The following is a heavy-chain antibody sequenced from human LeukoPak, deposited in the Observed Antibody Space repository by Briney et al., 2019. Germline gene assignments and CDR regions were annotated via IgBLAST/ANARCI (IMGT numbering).Heavy chain of an antibody. CDR3: ARGDSSGWSY. D-gene: IGHD6-19*01. Sequence: SETLSLTCAVYGESFSGYYWSWIRQPPGKGLEWIGEINHSGSTNYNPSLKSRVTISVDTSKNQFSRKLSSVTAADTAVYYCARGDSSGWSYWGQGTLVTVSS. CDR1: GESFSGYY. V-gene: IGHV4-34*01. J-gene: IGHJ4*02. CDR2: INHSGST.